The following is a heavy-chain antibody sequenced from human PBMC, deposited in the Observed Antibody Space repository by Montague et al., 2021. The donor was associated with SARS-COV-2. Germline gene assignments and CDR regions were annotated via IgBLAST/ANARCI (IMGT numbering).Heavy chain of an antibody. CDR1: GASVGSYD. V-gene: IGHV4-59*02. D-gene: IGHD1-14*01. Sequence: SETLSLTCTVSGASVGSYDWGWIRQSPGKGLEWIGYFYSVGSTDYNPSLKSRATISRDTSKNQLSLKVRSVTAADTAVYYCARETMTADAFDIWGQGTMVTVSS. CDR3: ARETMTADAFDI. CDR2: FYSVGST. J-gene: IGHJ3*02.